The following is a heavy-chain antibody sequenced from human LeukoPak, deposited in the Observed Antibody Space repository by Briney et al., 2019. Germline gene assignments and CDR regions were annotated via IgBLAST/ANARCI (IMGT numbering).Heavy chain of an antibody. V-gene: IGHV3-7*01. J-gene: IGHJ4*02. D-gene: IGHD3-16*01. Sequence: GGSLRLSCAASGFVFTTYTMSWVRQAPGKGLEGVANIKEDESERKYVDSVKGGFPISRDNAKNFMYLEMNSLRVEDTAIYYCTREYWGIDYWGQGVLVTVSS. CDR1: GFVFTTYT. CDR3: TREYWGIDY. CDR2: IKEDESER.